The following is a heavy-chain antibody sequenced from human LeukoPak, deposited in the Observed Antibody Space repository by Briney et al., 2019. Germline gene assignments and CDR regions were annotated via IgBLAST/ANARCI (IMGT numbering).Heavy chain of an antibody. D-gene: IGHD6-13*01. V-gene: IGHV1-8*02. CDR3: ARAEQQLAQDY. CDR1: GCTFTSYD. Sequence: APVKVSCKASGCTFTSYDINWVRQATGQGLEWMWWMNPNSGNTGYAQKFQGRVTMTRNTSISTAYMELSSLRSEDTAVYYCARAEQQLAQDYWGQGTLVTVSS. CDR2: MNPNSGNT. J-gene: IGHJ4*02.